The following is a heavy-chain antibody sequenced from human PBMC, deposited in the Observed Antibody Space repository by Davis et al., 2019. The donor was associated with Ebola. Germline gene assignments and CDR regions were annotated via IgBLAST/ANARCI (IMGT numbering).Heavy chain of an antibody. D-gene: IGHD3-22*01. CDR3: ARHAPSITKTVVGNVDH. CDR1: SGSISTSNYY. Sequence: MPSETLSLTCTVSSGSISTSNYYWGWIRQPPGKGLEWVGSNSYSVSTNYNPSLKSRVTMSVDTSKNQFSLKLTSGTTSDTAIYYCARHAPSITKTVVGNVDHWGQGTLVTVSS. CDR2: NSYSVST. J-gene: IGHJ4*02. V-gene: IGHV4-39*01.